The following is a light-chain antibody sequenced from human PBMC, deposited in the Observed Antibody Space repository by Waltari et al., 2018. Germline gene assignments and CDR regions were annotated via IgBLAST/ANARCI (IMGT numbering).Light chain of an antibody. CDR1: QAISNS. Sequence: IHMTQSPSSLSASLGDRVTITCRASQAISNSLAWYQQRPGKAPQLLLYSASKLETGVPSRFSGSRYVTDYTLTISSLQPEDFATYYCKHYYNAPFTFGPGTKVDVK. V-gene: IGKV1-NL1*01. CDR3: KHYYNAPFT. J-gene: IGKJ3*01. CDR2: SAS.